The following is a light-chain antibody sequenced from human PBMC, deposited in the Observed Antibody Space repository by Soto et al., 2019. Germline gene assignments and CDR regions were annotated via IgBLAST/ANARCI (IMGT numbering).Light chain of an antibody. CDR1: QSISNW. CDR2: TAS. Sequence: DIQMTQSPSTLSASVGDRVTITCRASQSISNWLAWYQQKPGKAPKLLIYTASSLENGVPLRFSGSGSGTEFTLAISSLQPYDFATYYCQQYNSYSWTFGQGTKVEIK. CDR3: QQYNSYSWT. V-gene: IGKV1-5*03. J-gene: IGKJ1*01.